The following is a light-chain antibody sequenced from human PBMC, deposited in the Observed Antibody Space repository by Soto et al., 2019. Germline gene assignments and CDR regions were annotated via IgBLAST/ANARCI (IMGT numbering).Light chain of an antibody. CDR2: EVS. Sequence: QSVLIQPASVSGSPGQSITISCIGTSRDVGGSNYVSWYQHHPHRAPKLLIYEVSYRPSGVSSRFSGSKSGNTASLTISGLQAEDEADYYCSSYTSSNTLEVFGVGTKVTVL. V-gene: IGLV2-14*01. CDR1: SRDVGGSNY. J-gene: IGLJ1*01. CDR3: SSYTSSNTLEV.